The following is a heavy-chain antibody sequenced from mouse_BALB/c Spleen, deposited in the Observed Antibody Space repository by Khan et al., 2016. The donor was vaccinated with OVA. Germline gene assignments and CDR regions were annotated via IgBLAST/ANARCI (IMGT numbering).Heavy chain of an antibody. J-gene: IGHJ4*01. CDR1: GYSITSDYA. D-gene: IGHD2-3*01. Sequence: EVQLVESGPGLVKPSQSLSLTCTVTGYSITSDYAWNWIRQFPGNKLEWMGYISYSGSTNYNPALKSRIPITRDTSKNQFFLQLNSVTTEDTATYYCARDGSRYNYAMDYWGQGTSVTVSS. CDR3: ARDGSRYNYAMDY. CDR2: ISYSGST. V-gene: IGHV3-2*02.